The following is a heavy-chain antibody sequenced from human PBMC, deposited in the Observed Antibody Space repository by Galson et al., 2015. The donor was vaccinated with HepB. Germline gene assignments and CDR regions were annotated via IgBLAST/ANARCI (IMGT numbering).Heavy chain of an antibody. D-gene: IGHD2-8*01. CDR3: ARMVFGDAYYFDY. J-gene: IGHJ4*02. CDR1: GGSISSGGYC. V-gene: IGHV4-31*03. Sequence: TLSLTCTVSGGSISSGGYCWSWIRQHPGKGLEWIGYIYYSGSTYYNPSLKSRVTISVDTSKNQFSLKPSSVTAADTAVYYCARMVFGDAYYFDYWGQGTLVTVSS. CDR2: IYYSGST.